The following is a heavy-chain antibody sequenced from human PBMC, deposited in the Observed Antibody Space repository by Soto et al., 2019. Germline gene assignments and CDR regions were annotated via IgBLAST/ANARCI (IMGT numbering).Heavy chain of an antibody. CDR3: ARRPPQRRIAAAGAFDN. J-gene: IGHJ4*02. CDR2: INHSGST. V-gene: IGHV4-34*01. D-gene: IGHD6-13*01. CDR1: GGSFSGDY. Sequence: QVQLQQWGAGLLKPSETLSLTCAVYGGSFSGDYWSWIRQPPGKGLEWIGEINHSGSTNYTPPLKSRVTIAVATAKNQFSLKLRSVTAADTAVYYCARRPPQRRIAAAGAFDNWGQGTLVTVSS.